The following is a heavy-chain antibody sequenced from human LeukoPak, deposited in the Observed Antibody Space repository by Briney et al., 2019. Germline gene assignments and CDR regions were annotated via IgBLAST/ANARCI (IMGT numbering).Heavy chain of an antibody. Sequence: GGSLRLSCAAFGVAVSGYWMNWVRQAPGKGLVWVARINSDGSSTSHADSVKGRFTISRDNAKNTLYLQMNSLRVDDTAVHYCARDPKYGDLDYWGLGTLVTVSS. CDR1: GVAVSGYW. V-gene: IGHV3-74*01. CDR2: INSDGSST. D-gene: IGHD4-17*01. J-gene: IGHJ4*02. CDR3: ARDPKYGDLDY.